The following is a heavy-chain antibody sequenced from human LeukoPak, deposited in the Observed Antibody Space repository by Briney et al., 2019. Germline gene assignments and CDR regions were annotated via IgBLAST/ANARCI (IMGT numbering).Heavy chain of an antibody. CDR3: ARSIAAAGRSYYFDY. D-gene: IGHD6-13*01. J-gene: IGHJ4*02. CDR1: GYTFTGYY. Sequence: GASVKVSCEASGYTFTGYYMHWVRQAPGQGLGWMGWINPNSGGTNYAQKFQGRVTMTRDTSISTAYMELSRLRSDDTAVYYCARSIAAAGRSYYFDYWGQGTLVTVSS. CDR2: INPNSGGT. V-gene: IGHV1-2*02.